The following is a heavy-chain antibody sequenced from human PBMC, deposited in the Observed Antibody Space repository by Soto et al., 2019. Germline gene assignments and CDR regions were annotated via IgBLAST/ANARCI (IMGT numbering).Heavy chain of an antibody. Sequence: QGQLQESGPGLVKPSETLSLTCSVSGGSISTYYCNWIRQPAGKGLEWIGGIDSSGSTNYSPSLKSRATMSVDTSNNQFSLKLTSVTAADTAVYYCARGGHDFWSGPFDYWGQRTLATVSS. J-gene: IGHJ4*02. CDR2: IDSSGST. D-gene: IGHD3-3*01. CDR1: GGSISTYY. V-gene: IGHV4-4*07. CDR3: ARGGHDFWSGPFDY.